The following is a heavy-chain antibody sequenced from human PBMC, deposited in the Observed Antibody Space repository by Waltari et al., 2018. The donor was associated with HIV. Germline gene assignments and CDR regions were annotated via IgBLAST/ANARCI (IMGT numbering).Heavy chain of an antibody. Sequence: QVQLQESGPGLVKPSETLSLTCTVSGYSISSGYYWGWIRQPPGKGLEWIGSIYHSGGTYYNPSLKSRVTISVDTSKNQFSLKLSSVTAADTAVYYCARDTYDYRYTRRNVWFDPWGQGTLVTVSS. CDR3: ARDTYDYRYTRRNVWFDP. CDR2: IYHSGGT. CDR1: GYSISSGYY. V-gene: IGHV4-38-2*02. J-gene: IGHJ5*02. D-gene: IGHD4-4*01.